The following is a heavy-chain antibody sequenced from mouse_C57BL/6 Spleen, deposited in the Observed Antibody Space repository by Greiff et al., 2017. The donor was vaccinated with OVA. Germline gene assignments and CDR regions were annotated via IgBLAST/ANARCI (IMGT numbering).Heavy chain of an antibody. CDR1: GFNIKNTY. V-gene: IGHV14-3*01. Sequence: EVQLQQSVAELVRPGASVKLSCTASGFNIKNTYMHWVKQRPEQGLEWIGRIDPANGNTKYAPKFQGKATIPADTSSNTAYLHLSSLTSDDTAIYYCARWTTVVASYYYAMDYWGQGTSVTVSS. CDR3: ARWTTVVASYYYAMDY. J-gene: IGHJ4*01. D-gene: IGHD1-1*01. CDR2: IDPANGNT.